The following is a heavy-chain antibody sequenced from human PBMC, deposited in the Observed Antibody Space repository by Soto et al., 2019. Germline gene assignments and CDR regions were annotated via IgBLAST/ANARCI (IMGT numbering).Heavy chain of an antibody. D-gene: IGHD3-22*01. J-gene: IGHJ5*02. Sequence: QVQLQESGPGLVKPSETLSLTCTVSGGSISSYYWSWIRQPPGKGLEWIGYIYYSGSTNYNPSLKGRVTISVDTSKNQFSLKLSSVTAADTAVYYCARGHYYDSSGYWWWFDPWGQGTLVTVSS. CDR1: GGSISSYY. V-gene: IGHV4-59*01. CDR2: IYYSGST. CDR3: ARGHYYDSSGYWWWFDP.